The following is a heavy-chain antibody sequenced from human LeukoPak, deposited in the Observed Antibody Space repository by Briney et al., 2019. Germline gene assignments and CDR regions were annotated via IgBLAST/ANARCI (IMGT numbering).Heavy chain of an antibody. D-gene: IGHD4-17*01. CDR1: GGSINTYY. V-gene: IGHV4-59*08. Sequence: PSETLSLTCTVSGGSINTYYWGWIRQPSGKGLEWIGNIYSSGSTNYNPSLKSRVTISVDTSKNQFSLKLTSVTATDTAIYYCARAGGAPHGDYEFDFWGQGSLVTVYS. CDR3: ARAGGAPHGDYEFDF. CDR2: IYSSGST. J-gene: IGHJ4*02.